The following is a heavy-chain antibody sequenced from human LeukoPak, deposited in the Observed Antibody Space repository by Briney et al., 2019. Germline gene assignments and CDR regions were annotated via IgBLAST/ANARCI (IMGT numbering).Heavy chain of an antibody. D-gene: IGHD3-10*01. CDR2: ISSRTTYI. Sequence: TGGSLRLSWAASGFTFGTYTMDWVRQAPGKGLEWISSISSRTTYIHYADSVKGRCSVSRDNAKNSLYLQMNSLRAEDTAVYYCARDYGSGSHFDHWGQGALVTVSS. CDR1: GFTFGTYT. J-gene: IGHJ4*02. CDR3: ARDYGSGSHFDH. V-gene: IGHV3-21*01.